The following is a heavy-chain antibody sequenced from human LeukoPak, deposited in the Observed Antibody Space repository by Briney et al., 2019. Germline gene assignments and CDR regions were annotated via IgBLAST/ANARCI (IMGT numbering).Heavy chain of an antibody. J-gene: IGHJ6*02. V-gene: IGHV3-33*06. CDR3: AKEYYYDSSGYYLGYYYGMDV. Sequence: GGSLRLSCAGSGFRFGRYGMHWVRQTPGKGLEWVAMIWYDGSKKNYADSVKGRFTMSRDNSKNTVYLEMNSLRVEDTAVYYCAKEYYYDSSGYYLGYYYGMDVWGQGTTVTVSS. CDR1: GFRFGRYG. CDR2: IWYDGSKK. D-gene: IGHD3-22*01.